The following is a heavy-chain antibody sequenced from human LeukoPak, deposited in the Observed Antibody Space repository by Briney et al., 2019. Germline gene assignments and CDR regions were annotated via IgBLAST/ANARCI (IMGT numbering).Heavy chain of an antibody. J-gene: IGHJ4*02. V-gene: IGHV3-23*01. CDR2: ISGHGGNT. Sequence: GGSLRLSCAASGFTFSSYAMNWVRRAPGKGLEWVSGISGHGGNTYYADSVRGRFTISRDNSKNTLYLQMNSLRAEDTAVYYCANQPSLSSITDYRGQGTLVTVSS. CDR1: GFTFSSYA. CDR3: ANQPSLSSITDY. D-gene: IGHD1-14*01.